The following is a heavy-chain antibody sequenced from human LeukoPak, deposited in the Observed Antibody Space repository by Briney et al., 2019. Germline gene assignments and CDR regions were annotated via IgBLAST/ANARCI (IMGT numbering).Heavy chain of an antibody. D-gene: IGHD3-10*01. J-gene: IGHJ4*02. CDR2: ISDSGGST. CDR3: AKEGVRGSGSYYNVKGY. Sequence: GGSLGLSCGASGFTFSIYAMSWVRQAPGKGLEWGSVISDSGGSTYYADSVKGRFTISRDNSKNTLYLQMSSLRADDTAVYYCAKEGVRGSGSYYNVKGYWGQGTLVTVSS. CDR1: GFTFSIYA. V-gene: IGHV3-23*01.